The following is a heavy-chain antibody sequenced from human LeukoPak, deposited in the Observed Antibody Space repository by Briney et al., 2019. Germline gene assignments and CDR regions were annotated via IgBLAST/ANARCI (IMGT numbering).Heavy chain of an antibody. CDR3: ARDPYDSGDPYYGAFDI. V-gene: IGHV3-7*01. CDR2: IKRDERAE. J-gene: IGHJ3*02. Sequence: GGSLRLSCAASGFTFSRYWMTWVRQAPGKGLEWVANIKRDERAEEYVDSVKGRFTISRDNAKNSLYLQMNSLRAEDTAVYFCARDPYDSGDPYYGAFDIWGQGTMVTVSS. D-gene: IGHD3-22*01. CDR1: GFTFSRYW.